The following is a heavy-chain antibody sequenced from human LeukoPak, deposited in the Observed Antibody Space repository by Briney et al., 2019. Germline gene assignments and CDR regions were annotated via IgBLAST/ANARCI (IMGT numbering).Heavy chain of an antibody. V-gene: IGHV4-59*08. CDR1: GGSISSSY. Sequence: PSETLSLTCTVSGGSISSSYWNWVRQPPGKGLEWIGRISYSGTTDYNPLLKSRVTISSDTSKNQFSLKLTSVTAADTAVYYCARREVEMRASASGNWLGPWGQGTLVTVSS. CDR2: ISYSGTT. J-gene: IGHJ5*02. D-gene: IGHD3-10*01. CDR3: ARREVEMRASASGNWLGP.